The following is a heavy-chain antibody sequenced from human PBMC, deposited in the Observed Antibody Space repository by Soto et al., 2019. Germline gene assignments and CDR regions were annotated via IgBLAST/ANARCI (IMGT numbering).Heavy chain of an antibody. Sequence: GSLRLSCAASGFSFSIYEMNWVRQAPGKGREWVSYISSGGVNIHYADSVKGRFTISRDNAKNSLYLQMNSLRAEDTAVYYCARDHPNRNYGTCFDYWGQGTLVTVSS. J-gene: IGHJ4*02. CDR2: ISSGGVNI. CDR1: GFSFSIYE. D-gene: IGHD1-7*01. CDR3: ARDHPNRNYGTCFDY. V-gene: IGHV3-48*03.